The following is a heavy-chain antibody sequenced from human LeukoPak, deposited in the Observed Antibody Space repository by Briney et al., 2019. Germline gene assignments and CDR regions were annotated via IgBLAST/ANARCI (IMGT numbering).Heavy chain of an antibody. Sequence: SETLSLTCTVSGGSISSSSYYWGWIRQPPGKGLEWIGSIYYSGSTYYNPSLKSRVTISVDTSKNQFSLKLSSVTAADTAVYYCRAGHNWFDPWGQGTLVTVSS. CDR1: GGSISSSSYY. V-gene: IGHV4-39*07. D-gene: IGHD6-19*01. J-gene: IGHJ5*02. CDR2: IYYSGST. CDR3: RAGHNWFDP.